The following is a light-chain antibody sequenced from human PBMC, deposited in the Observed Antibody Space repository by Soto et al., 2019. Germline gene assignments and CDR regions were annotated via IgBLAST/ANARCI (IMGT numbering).Light chain of an antibody. J-gene: IGLJ1*01. V-gene: IGLV2-14*03. CDR3: SSYTTSNTRQIV. CDR2: DVT. Sequence: QSVLXQPASVSGSPGQSITISCTETSSDVGGYNYVSWYQHHPGKAPKLIIYDVTNRPSGVSNPFSGSKSGNTASLTISGLQPEDEADYYCSSYTTSNTRQIVFGTGTKVTVL. CDR1: SSDVGGYNY.